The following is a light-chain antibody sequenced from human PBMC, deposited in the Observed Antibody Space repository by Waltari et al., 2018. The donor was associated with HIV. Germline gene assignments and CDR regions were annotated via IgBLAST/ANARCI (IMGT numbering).Light chain of an antibody. CDR3: GTWDSSLSAGL. J-gene: IGLJ3*02. CDR2: DNN. Sequence: QSVLTQPPSVSAAPGQQVPISCSGRSPNLGNNFVSWYQQLPGTAPKLLIYDNNKRPSGIPDRFSGSKSGTSATLGITGLQTGDEADYYCGTWDSSLSAGLFGGGTKLTVL. V-gene: IGLV1-51*01. CDR1: SPNLGNNF.